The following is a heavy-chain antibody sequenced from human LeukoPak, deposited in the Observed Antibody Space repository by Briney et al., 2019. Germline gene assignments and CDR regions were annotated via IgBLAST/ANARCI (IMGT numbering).Heavy chain of an antibody. CDR2: IYYSGST. J-gene: IGHJ4*02. D-gene: IGHD3-9*01. Sequence: SETLSLTCTVSGGSISSSSYYWGWIRQPPGKGLEWIGYIYYSGSTYYNPSLKSRVTISVDTSKNQFSLKLTSVTAADTAVYYCARAPGGRYFDWSGLFDYWGQGTLVTVSS. V-gene: IGHV4-39*01. CDR3: ARAPGGRYFDWSGLFDY. CDR1: GGSISSSSYY.